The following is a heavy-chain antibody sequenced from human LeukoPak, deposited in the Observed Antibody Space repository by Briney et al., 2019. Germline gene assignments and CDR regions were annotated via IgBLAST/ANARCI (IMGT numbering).Heavy chain of an antibody. CDR1: GYTFTGYY. J-gene: IGHJ4*02. Sequence: ASVKVSCKASGYTFTGYYMHWVRQAPGQGLEWMGWINPNSGGTNYAQKFQGSVTMTGDTSISTAYMELSRLRHDDTAVYYCARSSYGSGSLGFDYWGQGTLVTVSS. CDR2: INPNSGGT. D-gene: IGHD3-10*01. CDR3: ARSSYGSGSLGFDY. V-gene: IGHV1-2*02.